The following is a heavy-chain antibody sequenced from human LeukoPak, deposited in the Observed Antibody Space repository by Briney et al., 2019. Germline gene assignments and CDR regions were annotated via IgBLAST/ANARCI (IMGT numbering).Heavy chain of an antibody. CDR2: ISGSGGST. J-gene: IGHJ4*02. Sequence: GGSLRLSCAASGFTFSSYAMSWVRQAPGKGLEWVSAISGSGGSTYYADSVKGRFTISRGSSKNTLYLQMNSLRAEDTAVYYCAKDRSGYSSSWPTPAADYWGQGTLVTVSS. CDR1: GFTFSSYA. V-gene: IGHV3-23*01. CDR3: AKDRSGYSSSWPTPAADY. D-gene: IGHD6-13*01.